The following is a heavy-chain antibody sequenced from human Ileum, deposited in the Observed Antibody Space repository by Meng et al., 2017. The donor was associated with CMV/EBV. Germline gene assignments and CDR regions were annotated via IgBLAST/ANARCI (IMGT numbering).Heavy chain of an antibody. Sequence: GGSLRLSCAASGFTFSSYGMHWVRQAPGKGLEWVAVIWYDGSNKYYADSVKGRFTISRDNSKNTMYLQMNSRRAEDTAVYYCAKVGGDGYNLDHPFDYWGQGTLVTVSS. CDR1: GFTFSSYG. CDR2: IWYDGSNK. CDR3: AKVGGDGYNLDHPFDY. V-gene: IGHV3-33*06. D-gene: IGHD5-24*01. J-gene: IGHJ4*02.